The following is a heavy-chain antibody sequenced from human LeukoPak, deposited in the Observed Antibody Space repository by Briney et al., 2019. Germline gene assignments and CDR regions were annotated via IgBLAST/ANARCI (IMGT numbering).Heavy chain of an antibody. CDR1: GYTFTGYY. V-gene: IGHV1-2*02. CDR3: ARACGDYYEPCPIAYYYYGMDV. Sequence: ASVKVSCKASGYTFTGYYMHWVRQAPGQGLEWMGWINPNRGGTSYAQKFQGRVTMTRDTSISKAYMELSRLRSDDTAVYYCARACGDYYEPCPIAYYYYGMDVWGQGTTVTVSS. D-gene: IGHD4-17*01. J-gene: IGHJ6*02. CDR2: INPNRGGT.